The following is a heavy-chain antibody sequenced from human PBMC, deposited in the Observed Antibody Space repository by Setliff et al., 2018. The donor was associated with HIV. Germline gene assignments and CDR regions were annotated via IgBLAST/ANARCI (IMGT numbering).Heavy chain of an antibody. J-gene: IGHJ4*02. CDR1: GYPFTSYY. CDR3: ARAYYDSVWGSHRYRFYYFGY. D-gene: IGHD3-16*02. CDR2: INPSDNRT. Sequence: ASVKVSCKASGYPFTSYYMHWVRQAPGQGLEWMGIINPSDNRTYYAQKFQGRVTMTRDTSTSSVYMELRSLRSEDTAVYYCARAYYDSVWGSHRYRFYYFGYWGQGSLVTVSS. V-gene: IGHV1-46*01.